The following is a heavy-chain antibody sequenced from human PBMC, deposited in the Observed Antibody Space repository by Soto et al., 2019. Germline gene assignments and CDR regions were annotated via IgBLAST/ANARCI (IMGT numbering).Heavy chain of an antibody. V-gene: IGHV4-59*11. CDR1: GGSISSHY. Sequence: QVQLQESGPGLVKPSETLSLTCTVSGGSISSHYWSWIRQPPGKGLGWVVCIDYSGIANYNPSLKSRVTISVDTSKNQFSLKLSSVTAADTAVYYCARDRGSSWYWGVTGWGYGMDVWGQGTTVTVSS. D-gene: IGHD6-13*01. CDR3: ARDRGSSWYWGVTGWGYGMDV. J-gene: IGHJ6*02. CDR2: IDYSGIA.